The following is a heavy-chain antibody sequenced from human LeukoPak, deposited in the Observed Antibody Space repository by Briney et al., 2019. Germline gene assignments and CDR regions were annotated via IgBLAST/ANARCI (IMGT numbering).Heavy chain of an antibody. D-gene: IGHD6-6*01. CDR1: GSTFSSYW. V-gene: IGHV3-74*01. J-gene: IGHJ4*02. Sequence: GGSLRLSCAASGSTFSSYWMHWVRQAPGKGLLWVSRINGDGSTTNYADSVKGRFTISRDNATNTLYLQMNSLRAEDTAVYYCARQQYSSPEYWGQGTLVTVSS. CDR2: INGDGSTT. CDR3: ARQQYSSPEY.